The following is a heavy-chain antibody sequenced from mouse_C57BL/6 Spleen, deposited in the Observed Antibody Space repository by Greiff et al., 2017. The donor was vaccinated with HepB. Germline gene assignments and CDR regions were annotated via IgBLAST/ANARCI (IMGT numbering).Heavy chain of an antibody. CDR2: IYTGDGDT. D-gene: IGHD1-1*01. V-gene: IGHV1-80*01. CDR3: TINYYGSSLYFDV. Sequence: QVQLKESGAALVKPGASVKISCTASGSAFSSYWMNWVHQRPGKGLEWIGQIYTGDGDTNYNEKFKGTATLAADKSSSTAYMQLSSLTSEDSAVYFCTINYYGSSLYFDVWGTGTTVTVSS. J-gene: IGHJ1*03. CDR1: GSAFSSYW.